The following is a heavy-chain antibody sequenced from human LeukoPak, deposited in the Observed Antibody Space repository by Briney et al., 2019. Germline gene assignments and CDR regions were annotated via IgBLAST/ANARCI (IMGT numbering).Heavy chain of an antibody. D-gene: IGHD2-15*01. V-gene: IGHV4-34*01. Sequence: SETLSLTCAVYGGSFSGYYWSWIRQPPGKGLEWIGEINHSGSTNYNPFLKSRVIISVDTSKNQFSLKLSSVTAADTAVYYCAIGLSAIVYWGQGTLVTVSS. CDR1: GGSFSGYY. CDR2: INHSGST. CDR3: AIGLSAIVY. J-gene: IGHJ4*02.